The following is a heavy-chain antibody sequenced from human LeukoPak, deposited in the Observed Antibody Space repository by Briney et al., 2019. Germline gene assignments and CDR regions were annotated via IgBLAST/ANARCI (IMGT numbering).Heavy chain of an antibody. J-gene: IGHJ4*02. CDR3: ARVAYDYVWGEGY. Sequence: PGGSLRLSCAASGFTFSSYSMNWVRQAPGKGLEWVSSISSSSSYIYYADSVKGRFTISRDNAKNSLYLQMNSLRAEDTAVYYCARVAYDYVWGEGYGGQGTLVTVSS. CDR2: ISSSSSYI. V-gene: IGHV3-21*01. CDR1: GFTFSSYS. D-gene: IGHD3-16*01.